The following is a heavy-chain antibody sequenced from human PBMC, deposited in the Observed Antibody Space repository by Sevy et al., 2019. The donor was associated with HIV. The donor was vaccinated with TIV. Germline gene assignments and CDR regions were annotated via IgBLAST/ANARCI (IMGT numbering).Heavy chain of an antibody. CDR1: GFSFSAYW. Sequence: GGSLRLSCAASGFSFSAYWMNWVRQAPGKGLEWVANLKPAGSDKHYVDSAEGRFTISRDNAKNSLYLQMNSLRVEDTAMYYCAQETFGRFDSWGQGTLVTVSS. D-gene: IGHD1-26*01. CDR2: LKPAGSDK. CDR3: AQETFGRFDS. J-gene: IGHJ4*02. V-gene: IGHV3-7*01.